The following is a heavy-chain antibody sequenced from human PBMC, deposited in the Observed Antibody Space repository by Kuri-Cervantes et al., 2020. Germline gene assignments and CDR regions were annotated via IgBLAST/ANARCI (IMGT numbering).Heavy chain of an antibody. CDR1: GFTFSSYS. D-gene: IGHD3-3*01. CDR2: ISSSSSYI. CDR3: ARAAPTYYDFWSGYYTPDYYFDY. V-gene: IGHV3-21*01. Sequence: GESLKISCAASGFTFSSYSMNWVRQAPGKGLEWVSSISSSSSYIYYADSVKGRFAIPRDNSKNTLYLQMNSLRAEDTAVYYCARAAPTYYDFWSGYYTPDYYFDYWGQGTLVTVSS. J-gene: IGHJ4*02.